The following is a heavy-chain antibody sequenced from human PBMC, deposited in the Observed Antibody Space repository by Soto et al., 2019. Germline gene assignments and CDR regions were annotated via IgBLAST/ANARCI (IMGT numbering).Heavy chain of an antibody. CDR2: INPNSGGT. V-gene: IGHV1-2*04. CDR1: GYTFTGYY. CDR3: AREPSGDGSGFDY. Sequence: QVQLVQSGAEVKKPGASVKVSCKASGYTFTGYYMHWVRQAPGQGLEWMGWINPNSGGTNYAQKFQGWVTMNRDTSISTAYMELSRLRSDDTAGYYCAREPSGDGSGFDYWGQGTLVTVSS. D-gene: IGHD3-10*01. J-gene: IGHJ4*02.